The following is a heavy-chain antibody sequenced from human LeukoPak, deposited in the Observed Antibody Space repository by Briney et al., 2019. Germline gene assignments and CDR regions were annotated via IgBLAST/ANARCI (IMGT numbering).Heavy chain of an antibody. CDR2: IKSKTDGGTT. J-gene: IGHJ5*02. CDR1: GFTFSNAW. V-gene: IGHV3-15*07. CDR3: TTDPLLLVESASGDWFDP. D-gene: IGHD2-8*01. Sequence: GGSLRLSCAASGFTFSNAWMNWVRQAPGKGLEWVGRIKSKTDGGTTDYAAPVKGRFTISRDDSKNTLYLQMNSLKTEDTAVYYCTTDPLLLVESASGDWFDPWGQGTLVTVSS.